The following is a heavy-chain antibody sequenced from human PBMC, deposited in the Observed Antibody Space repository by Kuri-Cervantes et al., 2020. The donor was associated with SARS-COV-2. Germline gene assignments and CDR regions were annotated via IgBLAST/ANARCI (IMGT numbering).Heavy chain of an antibody. CDR2: IYHSGST. Sequence: GSLRLSCAASGFTFSSYSMNWVRQAPGKGLEWIGSIYHSGSTYYNPSLKSRVTISVDTSKNQFSLKLSSVTAADTAVYYCARTSYGSALYWGQGTLVTVSS. CDR1: GFTFSSYS. D-gene: IGHD3-10*01. CDR3: ARTSYGSALY. J-gene: IGHJ4*02. V-gene: IGHV4-38-2*01.